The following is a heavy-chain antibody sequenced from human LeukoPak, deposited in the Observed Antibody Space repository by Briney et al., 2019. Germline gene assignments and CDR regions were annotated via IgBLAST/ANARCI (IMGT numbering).Heavy chain of an antibody. V-gene: IGHV3-48*01. Sequence: PGGSLTLSCAASGFTFSSYSMNWVRQAPGKGRGGVSYISSSSSTIYYADSVKGRFTISRDNARNSLYLQMNSLRAEDTAVYYCARDYYDSSGYYYYYYYMDVWGKGTTVTVSS. CDR2: ISSSSSTI. J-gene: IGHJ6*03. D-gene: IGHD3-22*01. CDR3: ARDYYDSSGYYYYYYYMDV. CDR1: GFTFSSYS.